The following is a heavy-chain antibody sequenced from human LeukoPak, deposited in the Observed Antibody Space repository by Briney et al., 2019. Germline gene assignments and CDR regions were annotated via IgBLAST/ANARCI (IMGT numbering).Heavy chain of an antibody. V-gene: IGHV3-21*01. CDR1: GFTFSSYS. D-gene: IGHD3-3*01. CDR2: ISSSSSYT. Sequence: PGGSLRLSCAASGFTFSSYSMNWVRQAPGKGLEWVSSISSSSSYTYYADSVKGRFTISRDNAKNSLYLQMNSLRAEDTAVYYCARCYYDFWSGYYEDYYYYMDVWGKGTTVTVSS. CDR3: ARCYYDFWSGYYEDYYYYMDV. J-gene: IGHJ6*03.